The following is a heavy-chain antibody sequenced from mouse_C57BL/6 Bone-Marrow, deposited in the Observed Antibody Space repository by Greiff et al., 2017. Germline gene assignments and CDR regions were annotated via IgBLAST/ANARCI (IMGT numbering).Heavy chain of an antibody. J-gene: IGHJ4*01. CDR1: GYTFTSYD. D-gene: IGHD1-1*01. CDR3: ARSGYYGSSWYAMDY. Sequence: QVQLQQSGPELVKPGASVKLSCKASGYTFTSYDINWVKQRPGQGLEWIGWIYPRDGSTKYNEKFKGKATLTVDTSSSTAYMGLHSLTSEDSAVYFCARSGYYGSSWYAMDYWGQGTSVTVSS. V-gene: IGHV1-85*01. CDR2: IYPRDGST.